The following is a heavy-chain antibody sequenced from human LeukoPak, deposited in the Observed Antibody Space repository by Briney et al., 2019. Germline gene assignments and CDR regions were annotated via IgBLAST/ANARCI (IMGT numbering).Heavy chain of an antibody. D-gene: IGHD2-2*01. CDR3: VPLAVPAATPPAFDI. J-gene: IGHJ3*02. Sequence: PSETLSLTCTVSGGSISSYYWSWIRQPAGKGLEWIGEINPSGSTNYNPSLKSRVTISVDRSKNQFSLKLSSVTAADTAVYYCVPLAVPAATPPAFDIWGQGTVVTVSS. CDR1: GGSISSYY. V-gene: IGHV4-34*01. CDR2: INPSGST.